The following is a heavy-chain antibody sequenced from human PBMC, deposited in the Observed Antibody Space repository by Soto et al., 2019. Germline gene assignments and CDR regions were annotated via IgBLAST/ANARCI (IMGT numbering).Heavy chain of an antibody. Sequence: NPSETLSLTCTVSGDSISSSSYSWGWIRQPPGKGLEWIGTIYYSGSTYYNPSLKSRVTISVDTSRIHFSLTLISVTAADTAIYYCARQSYDSSDYFDYWGQGTLVTVSS. J-gene: IGHJ4*02. D-gene: IGHD3-22*01. CDR3: ARQSYDSSDYFDY. CDR2: IYYSGST. CDR1: GDSISSSSYS. V-gene: IGHV4-39*01.